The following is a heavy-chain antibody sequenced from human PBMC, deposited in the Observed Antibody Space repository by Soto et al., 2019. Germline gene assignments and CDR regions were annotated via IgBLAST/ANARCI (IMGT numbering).Heavy chain of an antibody. J-gene: IGHJ5*02. CDR3: AHSLGEGWFDP. CDR1: GFSVSTSGVG. D-gene: IGHD3-16*01. V-gene: IGHV2-5*02. Sequence: QITLKESGPTLVKPTQTLTLTCTFSGFSVSTSGVGVGWICQPPGKALEWLALLYWDDDKRYSPSLKSRLTITTDTSKSQVVLTMTTMDPVDTATYYCAHSLGEGWFDPWGQGTLVSVSS. CDR2: LYWDDDK.